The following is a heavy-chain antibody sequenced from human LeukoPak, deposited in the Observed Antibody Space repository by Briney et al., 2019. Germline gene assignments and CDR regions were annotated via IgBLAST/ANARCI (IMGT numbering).Heavy chain of an antibody. J-gene: IGHJ4*02. CDR3: ARDSYSSSWDY. CDR1: GFTFSSYE. Sequence: GGSLRLSCAASGFTFSSYEMNWVRQAPGKGLEWVSFSSSSGSTIYYADSVKGRFTISRDNAKNSLYLQMNSLRAEDMAVYYCARDSYSSSWDYWGQGTLVTVSS. V-gene: IGHV3-48*03. D-gene: IGHD6-6*01. CDR2: SSSSGSTI.